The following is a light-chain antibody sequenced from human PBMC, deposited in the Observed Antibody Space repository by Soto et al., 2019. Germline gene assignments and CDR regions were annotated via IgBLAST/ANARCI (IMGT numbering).Light chain of an antibody. CDR3: QQYNTYPLT. CDR2: KAY. J-gene: IGKJ4*01. Sequence: DIQMTQSPSTLSASVGDRVTITCRARQSISTWLAWYQQKAGKAPKLLIYKAYSLEGGVPSRFSGSGSGTEFNITISSPQPDDFATYYCQQYNTYPLTFGGGTTVDIK. CDR1: QSISTW. V-gene: IGKV1-5*03.